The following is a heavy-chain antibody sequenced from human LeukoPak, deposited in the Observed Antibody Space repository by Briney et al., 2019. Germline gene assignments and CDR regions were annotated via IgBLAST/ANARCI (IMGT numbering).Heavy chain of an antibody. D-gene: IGHD6-19*01. CDR3: ARVGYSSGADY. CDR1: GGSLSSGGYY. CDR2: IDYSGST. J-gene: IGHJ4*02. V-gene: IGHV4-31*03. Sequence: PSQTLSLTCTVSGGSLSSGGYYWRWIRQHPGTGLEGIGYIDYSGSTYYNPSLKSRVTISVDTSKNQCSLKLSSVTAADTAVYYCARVGYSSGADYWGQGTLVTVSS.